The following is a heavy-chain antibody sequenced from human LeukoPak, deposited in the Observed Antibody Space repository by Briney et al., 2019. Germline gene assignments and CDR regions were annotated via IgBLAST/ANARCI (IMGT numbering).Heavy chain of an antibody. Sequence: SGTLSLTCAVSGGSISSSNWWSWVRQPPGKGLEWIGEIYHSGSTNYNPSLKSRVTISVDKSKNQFSLRLSSVTAADTAVYYCARVFYGSGSSSYYFDYWGQGTLVTVSS. V-gene: IGHV4-4*02. CDR1: GGSISSSNW. D-gene: IGHD3-10*01. CDR3: ARVFYGSGSSSYYFDY. CDR2: IYHSGST. J-gene: IGHJ4*02.